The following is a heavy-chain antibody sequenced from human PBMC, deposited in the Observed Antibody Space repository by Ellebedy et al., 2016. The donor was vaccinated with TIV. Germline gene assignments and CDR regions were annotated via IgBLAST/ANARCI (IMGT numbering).Heavy chain of an antibody. CDR3: ARGYLLLWFGELLSSDAFDI. CDR1: GFTFSTYW. J-gene: IGHJ3*02. D-gene: IGHD3-10*01. V-gene: IGHV3-7*01. Sequence: GGSLRLSCAASGFTFSTYWMSWVRQAPGKGLEWVATIKEDGSDKYYLDSVKGRFTISRDNAKNSLYLQMNSLRDEDTAVYYCARGYLLLWFGELLSSDAFDIWGQGTMVTVSS. CDR2: IKEDGSDK.